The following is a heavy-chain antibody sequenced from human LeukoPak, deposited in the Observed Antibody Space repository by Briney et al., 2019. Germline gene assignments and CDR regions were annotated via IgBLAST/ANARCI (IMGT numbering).Heavy chain of an antibody. CDR3: ATLSVTGDY. J-gene: IGHJ4*02. CDR2: SSGTGGST. D-gene: IGHD3-10*01. V-gene: IGHV3-23*01. Sequence: GGSLRLSCVASGFTFSSYAMSWVRQAPGKGLEWVSASSGTGGSTHYADSVKGRFTISRDNSKNTLYLQMNSLRAEDTAVYYCATLSVTGDYWGQGTLVTVSS. CDR1: GFTFSSYA.